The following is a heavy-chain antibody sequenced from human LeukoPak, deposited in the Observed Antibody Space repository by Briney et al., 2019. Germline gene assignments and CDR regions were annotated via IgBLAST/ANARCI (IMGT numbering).Heavy chain of an antibody. Sequence: GASVKVSCKASGGTFSSYAISWVQQAPGQGLEWMGGIIPIFGTANYAQKFQGRVTITADESTSTAYMELSSLRSEDTAVYYCARDLGYSHLNQYYYGMDVWGQGTTVTVSS. D-gene: IGHD5-18*01. CDR3: ARDLGYSHLNQYYYGMDV. V-gene: IGHV1-69*13. J-gene: IGHJ6*02. CDR1: GGTFSSYA. CDR2: IIPIFGTA.